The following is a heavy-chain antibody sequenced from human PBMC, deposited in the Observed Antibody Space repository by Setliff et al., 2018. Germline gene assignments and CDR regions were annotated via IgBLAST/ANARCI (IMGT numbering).Heavy chain of an antibody. J-gene: IGHJ4*02. V-gene: IGHV3-7*01. D-gene: IGHD3-10*02. Sequence: GGSLRLSCAASGFTFGSYWMTWVRQAPEKGLEWVANIHQDGSERHYVDSVKGRFTISXXXAKXSXXXXXXXXXXXXTAVYYCVRDWASGDDHWGRGTLVTVSS. CDR2: IHQDGSER. CDR1: GFTFGSYW. CDR3: VRDWASGDDH.